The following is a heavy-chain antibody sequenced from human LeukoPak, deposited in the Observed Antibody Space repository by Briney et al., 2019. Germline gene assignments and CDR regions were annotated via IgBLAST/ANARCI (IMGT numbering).Heavy chain of an antibody. CDR1: GFTFSSYG. Sequence: SGGSLRLSCAASGFTFSSYGMHWVRQAPGKGLVWVAVISYDGGNKYYADSVKGRFTISRDNSKNTLYLQMNSLRAEDTAVYYCAKAPYSSSWYFDYWGQGTLVTVSS. CDR3: AKAPYSSSWYFDY. CDR2: ISYDGGNK. J-gene: IGHJ4*02. D-gene: IGHD6-13*01. V-gene: IGHV3-30*18.